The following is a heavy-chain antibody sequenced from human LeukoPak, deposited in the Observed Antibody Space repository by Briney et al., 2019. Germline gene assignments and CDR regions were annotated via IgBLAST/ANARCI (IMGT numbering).Heavy chain of an antibody. Sequence: PGESLKISCEASGYTFTNYWIGWVRQMPGKGLEWMGIIYPDDSDTKYSPSFQGQVTISADKSISTAYLQWSSLKASDTAIYYCARLIVGSSSTGWFDPWGQGTLVTVSS. V-gene: IGHV5-51*01. D-gene: IGHD6-6*01. J-gene: IGHJ5*02. CDR2: IYPDDSDT. CDR1: GYTFTNYW. CDR3: ARLIVGSSSTGWFDP.